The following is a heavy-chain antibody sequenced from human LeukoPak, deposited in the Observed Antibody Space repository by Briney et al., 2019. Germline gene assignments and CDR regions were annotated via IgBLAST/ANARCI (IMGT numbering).Heavy chain of an antibody. CDR2: INPNRGGT. CDR3: ARDRISSGWYGGGY. Sequence: ASVKVSCKASGYTFTGYYMHWVRQAPGQGLEWMGWINPNRGGTNYAQKFQGRVTMTRDTSISTAYMELSRLRSDDTAVYYCARDRISSGWYGGGYWGQGTLVTVSS. V-gene: IGHV1-2*02. CDR1: GYTFTGYY. J-gene: IGHJ4*02. D-gene: IGHD6-19*01.